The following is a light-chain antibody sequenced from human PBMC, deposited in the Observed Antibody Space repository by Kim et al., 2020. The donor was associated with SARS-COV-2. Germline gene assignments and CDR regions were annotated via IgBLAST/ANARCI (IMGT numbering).Light chain of an antibody. J-gene: IGKJ5*01. V-gene: IGKV3-20*01. CDR1: QSVSSTY. CDR3: QQYGSTPPIP. Sequence: PGESATLACRASQSVSSTYLAWYQQKPGQDPRLLIYGASSRATGIPDRFSGSGSGTDFTLTISRLEPEDFAMYYCQQYGSTPPIPFGQGTRLEIK. CDR2: GAS.